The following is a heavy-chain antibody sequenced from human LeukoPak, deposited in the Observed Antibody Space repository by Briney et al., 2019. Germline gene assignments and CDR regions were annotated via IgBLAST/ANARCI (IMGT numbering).Heavy chain of an antibody. J-gene: IGHJ3*02. V-gene: IGHV4-39*01. D-gene: IGHD2-15*01. CDR3: ARLGRDAFDI. CDR1: GGSISSSIYY. Sequence: PSETLSLTCTVSGGSISSSIYYWGWIRQPPGKGLEWIGSMSYSGSTYYNPSLKSRVTISVDTSKNQFSLKLSSVTAADTAVYYCARLGRDAFDIWGQGTMVTVSS. CDR2: MSYSGST.